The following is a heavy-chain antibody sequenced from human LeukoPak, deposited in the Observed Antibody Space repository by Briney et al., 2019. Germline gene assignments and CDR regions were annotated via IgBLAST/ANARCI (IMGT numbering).Heavy chain of an antibody. Sequence: GGSLRLSCATSGFTFTAYGLHWVRQAPGMGLEWVAVVCVDGNNKFYADSVKGRFTISRDNSRSTLYLHMNSLRDDDTAVYYCAKAARLGPSHFDYWGRGTLVTVSS. CDR1: GFTFTAYG. J-gene: IGHJ4*02. D-gene: IGHD6-25*01. CDR3: AKAARLGPSHFDY. CDR2: VCVDGNNK. V-gene: IGHV3-33*03.